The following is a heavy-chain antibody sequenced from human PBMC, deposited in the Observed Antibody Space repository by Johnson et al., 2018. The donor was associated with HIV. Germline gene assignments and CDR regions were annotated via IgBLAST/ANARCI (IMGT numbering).Heavy chain of an antibody. J-gene: IGHJ3*02. CDR1: GFIFGDYV. CDR3: TRDSGSGRPRGIFDI. V-gene: IGHV3-49*04. CDR2: IRSKAYGGTM. Sequence: VQLVESGGDLAQPGRSLRLSCTTSGFIFGDYVMSWVRQAPGKGLEWVGFIRSKAYGGTMQYAASVKGRFTISRADSRSIAYLQMNSLKTEDTAVYYCTRDSGSGRPRGIFDIWGQGTMVTVSS. D-gene: IGHD2-15*01.